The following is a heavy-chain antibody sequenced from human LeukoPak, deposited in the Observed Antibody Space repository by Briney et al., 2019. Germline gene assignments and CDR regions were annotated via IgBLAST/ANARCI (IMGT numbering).Heavy chain of an antibody. V-gene: IGHV3-53*04. J-gene: IGHJ4*02. CDR3: ARSPSYGPFDY. CDR2: IYGGGST. Sequence: GGSLRLSCAASGFTVSSNYMSWVRQAPGKGLEWVSVIYGGGSTYYADSVKGRFTISRHNSKNTLYLQMNSLRAEDTAVYYCARSPSYGPFDYWGQGTLVTVSS. CDR1: GFTVSSNY. D-gene: IGHD2-2*01.